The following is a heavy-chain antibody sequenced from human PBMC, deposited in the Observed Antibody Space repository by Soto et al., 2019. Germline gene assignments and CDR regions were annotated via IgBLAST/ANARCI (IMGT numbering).Heavy chain of an antibody. CDR2: IIPILGIA. Sequence: QVQLVQSGAEVKKPGSSVKVSCKASGGTFSSYTISWVRQAPGQGLEWMGRIIPILGIANYAQKSQGRVTTXXDXSXXTAYMELSSLRSEDTAIYYCAIDRPYDSTPKRFDYWGQGNLVTVSS. D-gene: IGHD3-22*01. CDR3: AIDRPYDSTPKRFDY. CDR1: GGTFSSYT. V-gene: IGHV1-69*02. J-gene: IGHJ4*02.